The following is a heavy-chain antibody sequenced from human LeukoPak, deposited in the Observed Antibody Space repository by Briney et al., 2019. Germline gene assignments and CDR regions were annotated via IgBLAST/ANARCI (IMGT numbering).Heavy chain of an antibody. J-gene: IGHJ4*02. Sequence: GGSLRLSCAASGFTFSSYSMDWVRQAPGKGLEWVSSISSSSSYIYYADSVKGRFTISRDNSKNTLYLQMNSLRAEDTAVYYCAKDRVGYSYGLKDYWGQGTLVTVSS. V-gene: IGHV3-21*04. CDR2: ISSSSSYI. D-gene: IGHD5-18*01. CDR1: GFTFSSYS. CDR3: AKDRVGYSYGLKDY.